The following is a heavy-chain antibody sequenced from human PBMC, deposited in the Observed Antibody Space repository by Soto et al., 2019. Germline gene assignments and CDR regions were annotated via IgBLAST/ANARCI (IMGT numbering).Heavy chain of an antibody. CDR2: TYYRSKWYN. Sequence: SQTLSLTCAISGDSVSSNSAAWNWIRQSPSRGLEWLGRTYYRSKWYNDYAVSVKGRITINPDTSKNQFSLQLNSVTPEDTAVYYCARTPPGYSSSWYWFDPWGQGTLVTVSS. J-gene: IGHJ5*02. CDR3: ARTPPGYSSSWYWFDP. V-gene: IGHV6-1*01. CDR1: GDSVSSNSAA. D-gene: IGHD6-13*01.